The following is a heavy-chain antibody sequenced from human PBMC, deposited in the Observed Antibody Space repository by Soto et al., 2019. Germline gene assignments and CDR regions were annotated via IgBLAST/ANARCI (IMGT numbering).Heavy chain of an antibody. D-gene: IGHD6-13*01. CDR2: ISYDGSNK. CDR3: AKKGSSWSHWFDP. CDR1: GVTFSSYV. J-gene: IGHJ5*02. V-gene: IGHV3-30*18. Sequence: LRLSWAASGVTFSSYVMHWVRQAPGKGLEWVAVISYDGSNKYYADSVKGRFTISRDNSKNTPYLQMNSLRAEDTAVYYCAKKGSSWSHWFDPWGQGALVTVSS.